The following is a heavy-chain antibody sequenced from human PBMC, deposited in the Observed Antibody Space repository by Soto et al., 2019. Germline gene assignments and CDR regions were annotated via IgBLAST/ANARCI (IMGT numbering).Heavy chain of an antibody. CDR1: GFTFSSYD. CDR2: IGKVADT. V-gene: IGHV3-13*01. J-gene: IGHJ4*02. D-gene: IGHD1-1*01. Sequence: GSLRLSCVASGFTFSSYDMHWVRQATGKGLEWVSGIGKVADTYYPGSVTGRFTISRENAQNSLFLQMNSLRADDTAVYYCARGGPNRPWKKYYFGYWGQGILVTVSS. CDR3: ARGGPNRPWKKYYFGY.